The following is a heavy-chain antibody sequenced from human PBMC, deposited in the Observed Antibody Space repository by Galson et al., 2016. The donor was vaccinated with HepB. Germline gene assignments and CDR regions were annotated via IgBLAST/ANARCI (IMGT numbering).Heavy chain of an antibody. CDR1: DYSISSGYY. CDR3: AKGSSWYDPSFDY. V-gene: IGHV4-38-2*02. CDR2: FYHGGSP. D-gene: IGHD6-13*01. J-gene: IGHJ4*02. Sequence: SETLSLTCTVSDYSISSGYYWGWIRQPPGKGLEWIGSFYHGGSPHYNPSLQSRVTISVDTSKNQFSLRLNSVTAADTAVYYCAKGSSWYDPSFDYWGQGTLVTVSS.